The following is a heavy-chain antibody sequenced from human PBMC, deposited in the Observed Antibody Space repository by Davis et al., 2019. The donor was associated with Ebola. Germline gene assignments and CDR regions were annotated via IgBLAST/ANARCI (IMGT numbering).Heavy chain of an antibody. V-gene: IGHV3-15*04. CDR1: GFSFINAW. Sequence: GESLKISCTASGFSFINAWMTWVRQAPGKGLEWLGRIESNIDGGKTDYAAPVKGRFTISRDDSKNTLYLQMNGLRVEDTAIYYCAKDTANIWFDIWGQGTMVTVSS. D-gene: IGHD2-15*01. CDR3: AKDTANIWFDI. CDR2: IESNIDGGKT. J-gene: IGHJ3*02.